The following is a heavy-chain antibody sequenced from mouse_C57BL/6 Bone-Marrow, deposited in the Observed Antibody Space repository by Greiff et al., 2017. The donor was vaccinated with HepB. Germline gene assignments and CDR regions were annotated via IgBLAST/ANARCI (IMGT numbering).Heavy chain of an antibody. CDR1: GYSITSGYY. CDR3: ARRSIYYDYFDY. CDR2: ISYDGSN. J-gene: IGHJ2*01. V-gene: IGHV3-6*01. Sequence: ESGPGLVKPSQSLSLTCSVTGYSITSGYYWNWIRQFPGNKLEWMGYISYDGSNNYNPSLKNRISITRDTSKNQFFLKLNSVTTEDTATYYCARRSIYYDYFDYWGQGTTLTVSS. D-gene: IGHD2-4*01.